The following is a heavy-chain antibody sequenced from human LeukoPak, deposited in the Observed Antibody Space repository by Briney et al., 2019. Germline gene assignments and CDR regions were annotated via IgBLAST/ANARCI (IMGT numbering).Heavy chain of an antibody. CDR1: GYSISSGYY. CDR2: IHDSGST. V-gene: IGHV4-61*01. D-gene: IGHD1-26*01. Sequence: SETLSLTCAVSGYSISSGYYWTWIRQPPGKGLEWIGYIHDSGSTNYNPSLKSRVTISVDTSKNQFSLKLSSVTAADTAVYYCARAYSGTLPAKDWGQGSLVTVSS. J-gene: IGHJ4*02. CDR3: ARAYSGTLPAKD.